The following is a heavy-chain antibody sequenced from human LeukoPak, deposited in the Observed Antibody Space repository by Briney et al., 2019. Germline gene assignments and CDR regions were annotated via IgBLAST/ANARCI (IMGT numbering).Heavy chain of an antibody. CDR3: ARGRRGKQQLVLHYFDY. D-gene: IGHD6-13*01. CDR1: GGSISSSAYH. Sequence: SETLSLTCTVSGGSISSSAYHWGWIRQPPGKGLEWIGSIYHSGSTYYNPSLKSRVTISVDTSKNQFSLKLSSVTAADTAVYYCARGRRGKQQLVLHYFDYWGQGTLVTVSS. J-gene: IGHJ4*02. CDR2: IYHSGST. V-gene: IGHV4-39*07.